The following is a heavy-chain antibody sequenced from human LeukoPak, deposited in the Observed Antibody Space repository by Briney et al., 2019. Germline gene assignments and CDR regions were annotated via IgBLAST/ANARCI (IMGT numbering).Heavy chain of an antibody. J-gene: IGHJ6*03. CDR2: INPNSGGT. V-gene: IGHV1-2*02. D-gene: IGHD6-19*01. Sequence: ASVKVSCKASGYTFTGYYMHWVRQAPGRGLEWMGWINPNSGGTNYAQKFQGRVTMTRDTSISTAYMELSRLRSDDTAVYYCARDLYQWLPSTRPRDYYYYMDVWGEGTTVTVSS. CDR3: ARDLYQWLPSTRPRDYYYYMDV. CDR1: GYTFTGYY.